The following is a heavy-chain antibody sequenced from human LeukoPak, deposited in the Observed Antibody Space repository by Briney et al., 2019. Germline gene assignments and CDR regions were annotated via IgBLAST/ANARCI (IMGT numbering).Heavy chain of an antibody. D-gene: IGHD6-19*01. Sequence: ASVKVSCKASGGTFSSYAISWVRQAPGQGLEWMGRIIPILGIANYAQKFQGRVTITADKSTSTAYMELSSLRSEDTAVYYCARSEPNSSGWYDFDYWGQGTLVTVSS. J-gene: IGHJ4*02. V-gene: IGHV1-69*04. CDR2: IIPILGIA. CDR3: ARSEPNSSGWYDFDY. CDR1: GGTFSSYA.